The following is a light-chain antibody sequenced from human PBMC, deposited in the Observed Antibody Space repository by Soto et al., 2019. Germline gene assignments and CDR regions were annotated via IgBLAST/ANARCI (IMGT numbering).Light chain of an antibody. Sequence: DLQMTQSPSSLSASVGDRVTITCRASQGVASYLNWYQQKPGKAPKVLIYAASSLQSGVPSRFSGSGSGTDFTLTISSLQPEDSATYYCQQSYSTPRTFGQGTKVEIK. V-gene: IGKV1-39*01. CDR2: AAS. CDR3: QQSYSTPRT. CDR1: QGVASY. J-gene: IGKJ1*01.